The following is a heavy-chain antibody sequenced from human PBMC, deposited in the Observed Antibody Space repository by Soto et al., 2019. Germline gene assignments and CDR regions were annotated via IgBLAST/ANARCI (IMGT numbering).Heavy chain of an antibody. D-gene: IGHD4-17*01. V-gene: IGHV3-23*01. Sequence: EVQLLESGGGLVQPGGSLRLSCAASGFTFRSYAMSWVRQAPGKGLEWVSAISGSGGSTYYADSVKGRFTISRDNSKNTLYLQMNSLRDEDTAVYYCAKGSVAYGDAFDIWGQGTMVTVSS. J-gene: IGHJ3*02. CDR3: AKGSVAYGDAFDI. CDR1: GFTFRSYA. CDR2: ISGSGGST.